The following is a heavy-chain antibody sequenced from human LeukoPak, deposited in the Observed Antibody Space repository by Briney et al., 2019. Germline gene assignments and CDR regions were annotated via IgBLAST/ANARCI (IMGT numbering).Heavy chain of an antibody. CDR2: IFHSGST. D-gene: IGHD3-22*01. CDR1: GGSISSYY. Sequence: PSETLSLTCTVSGGSISSYYWSWIRQPPGKGLEWIGYIFHSGSTNHNPSLKSRVTISQDTSKNQFSLKLSSVTAADTAVYYCASSYDSSGYSYYFDYWGQGTLVTVSS. CDR3: ASSYDSSGYSYYFDY. V-gene: IGHV4-59*01. J-gene: IGHJ4*02.